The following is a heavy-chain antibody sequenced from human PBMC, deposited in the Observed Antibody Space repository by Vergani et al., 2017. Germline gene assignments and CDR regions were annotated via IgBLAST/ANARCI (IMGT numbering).Heavy chain of an antibody. J-gene: IGHJ6*02. V-gene: IGHV1-18*01. CDR3: AIDQGPTFGAVIVRGGMDV. Sequence: QVQLVQSGAEVKKPGASVKVSCKASGYTFTSYGISWVRQAPGQGLEWMGWISAYNGNTTYAQKLQGRVTMTTDTSTSTAYMELTSLRSDDTAVYYCAIDQGPTFGAVIVRGGMDVWGQGTTVTVSS. CDR1: GYTFTSYG. CDR2: ISAYNGNT. D-gene: IGHD3-16*02.